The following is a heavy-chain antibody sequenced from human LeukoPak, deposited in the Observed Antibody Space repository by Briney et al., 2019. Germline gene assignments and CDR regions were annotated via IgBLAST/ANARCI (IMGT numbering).Heavy chain of an antibody. D-gene: IGHD3-3*01. J-gene: IGHJ5*02. Sequence: GASVKVSCKASGYTFTRYGISWVRQVPGQGLEWMGWISAHNGNTNYAQKVQGRVTMTTDTSTSTAYMELRSLRSDDTAVYYCARNLNYDFWSGYYKYYWLDPWGQGTLVTVSS. CDR1: GYTFTRYG. CDR2: ISAHNGNT. CDR3: ARNLNYDFWSGYYKYYWLDP. V-gene: IGHV1-18*01.